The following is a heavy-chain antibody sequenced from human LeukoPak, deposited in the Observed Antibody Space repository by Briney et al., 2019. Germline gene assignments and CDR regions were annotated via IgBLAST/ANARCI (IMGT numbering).Heavy chain of an antibody. CDR1: GFTFSSYA. CDR3: AKDRLSQDGTFDY. V-gene: IGHV3-23*01. J-gene: IGHJ4*02. CDR2: ISSSGSGGNT. Sequence: PGGSLRLSCAASGFTFSSYAMSWARQAPGKGLEWVSGISSSGSGGNTYYADFVKGRFTISRDSSKNTLFLQMNTLRAEDTAIYYCAKDRLSQDGTFDYWGQGTLVTVSS.